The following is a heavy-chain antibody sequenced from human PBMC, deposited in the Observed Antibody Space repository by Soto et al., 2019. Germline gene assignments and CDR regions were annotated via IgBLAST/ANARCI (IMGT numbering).Heavy chain of an antibody. CDR1: GYTLTSFY. V-gene: IGHV1-46*01. D-gene: IGHD1-1*01. CDR2: IDPSAGST. CDR3: ARSPRPTGTTLYYFDS. Sequence: ASVKDSCKASGYTLTSFYMHWMRQAPGQGLEWMGVIDPSAGSTTYAQKFKGRVRMNRDTFTSTVFMELSSLRSEDTAVYYCARSPRPTGTTLYYFDSWGQRTLVTVSS. J-gene: IGHJ4*02.